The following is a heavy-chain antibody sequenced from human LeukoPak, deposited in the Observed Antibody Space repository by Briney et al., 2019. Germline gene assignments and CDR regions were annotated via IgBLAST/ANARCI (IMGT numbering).Heavy chain of an antibody. D-gene: IGHD3-10*01. Sequence: TGESLRLSCAASGFTFNSYWMSWVRQAPGKGLEWVADINEDGSTIYYVNSVKGRFTISRDNAKNSLSLQLNTLRAEDRAVYYCARWSYVSGTWFLDSWGQGALVTVSS. V-gene: IGHV3-7*05. CDR2: INEDGSTI. CDR1: GFTFNSYW. CDR3: ARWSYVSGTWFLDS. J-gene: IGHJ4*02.